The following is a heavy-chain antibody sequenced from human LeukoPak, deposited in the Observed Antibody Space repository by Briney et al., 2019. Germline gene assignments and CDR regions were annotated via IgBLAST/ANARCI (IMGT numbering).Heavy chain of an antibody. CDR3: ARVSIAARPGDY. CDR2: INHSGST. J-gene: IGHJ4*02. Sequence: SETLSLTCAVYGGSFSGYYWSWIRQPPGKGLEWIGEINHSGSTNYNPSLKSRVTISVDTSKNQFSLKLSSATAADTAVYYCARVSIAARPGDYWGQGTLVTVSS. CDR1: GGSFSGYY. V-gene: IGHV4-34*01. D-gene: IGHD6-6*01.